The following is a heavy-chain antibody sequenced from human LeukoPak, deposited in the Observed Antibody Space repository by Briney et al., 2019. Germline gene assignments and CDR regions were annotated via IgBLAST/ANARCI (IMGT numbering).Heavy chain of an antibody. J-gene: IGHJ4*02. V-gene: IGHV1-18*01. CDR1: GYSFTSYG. Sequence: ASVKASCKTSGYSFTSYGISWVRQAPGQGLEWMGWISGYNGNTNYAPNLQGRVTLTTDASTSTAYLDLRSLRSDDTAVYYCARALSDDFWSSYQDSWGQGTLVTVSS. CDR3: ARALSDDFWSSYQDS. CDR2: ISGYNGNT. D-gene: IGHD3-3*01.